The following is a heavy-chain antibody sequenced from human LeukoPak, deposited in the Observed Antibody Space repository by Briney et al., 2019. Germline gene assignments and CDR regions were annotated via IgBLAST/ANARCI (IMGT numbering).Heavy chain of an antibody. CDR1: GFTFDDYG. V-gene: IGHV3-20*04. D-gene: IGHD3-10*01. CDR3: ARGYGSGEDGDY. Sequence: GGSLRLSCAASGFTFDDYGMSWVRQAPGKGLEWVSGINWNGGSTGYADSLKGRFTISRDNAKNSLYLQMNSLRAEDTALYYCARGYGSGEDGDYWGQGTLATVPS. CDR2: INWNGGST. J-gene: IGHJ4*02.